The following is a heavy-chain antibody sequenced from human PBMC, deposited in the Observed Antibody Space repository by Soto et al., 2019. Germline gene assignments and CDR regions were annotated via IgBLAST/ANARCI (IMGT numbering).Heavy chain of an antibody. CDR1: GFSLSTSGMC. V-gene: IGHV2-70*01. J-gene: IGHJ6*02. CDR2: IDWDDDE. D-gene: IGHD5-18*01. CDR3: ARSPTAMVTPDYYYGMDV. Sequence: SGPTLVNPTQTLTLTCTFSGFSLSTSGMCVSWIRQPPGKALEWLALIDWDDDEYYSTSLKTRLTISKDTSKNQVVLTMTNMDPVDTATYYCARSPTAMVTPDYYYGMDVWGQGTTVTVSS.